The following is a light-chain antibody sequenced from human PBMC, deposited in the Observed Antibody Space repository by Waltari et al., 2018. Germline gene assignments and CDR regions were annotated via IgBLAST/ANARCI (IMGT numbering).Light chain of an antibody. CDR2: KDN. J-gene: IGLJ2*01. V-gene: IGLV6-57*03. CDR3: QSYDNTNYVV. CDR1: SGTFAANY. Sequence: FVLSQPHSVSESPGKTVTISCTRSSGTFAANYVHWYQRRPGSVPTIVIYKDNERPSGVPDRFSGSADRYSGSASLTISGLGAEDEADYCCQSYDNTNYVVFGGWTKLTVL.